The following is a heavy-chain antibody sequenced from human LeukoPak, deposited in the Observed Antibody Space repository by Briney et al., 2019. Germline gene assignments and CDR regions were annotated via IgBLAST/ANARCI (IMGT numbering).Heavy chain of an antibody. D-gene: IGHD3-22*01. CDR3: AKDSGGYYDSSGYFDY. CDR1: GFTFDDYA. V-gene: IGHV3-9*01. Sequence: GGSLRLSCAASGFTFDDYAMHWVRQAPGKGLEWVSGISWNSGSIGYADSVKGRFTISRDNVKNSLYLQMNSLRAEDTALYYCAKDSGGYYDSSGYFDYWGQGTLVTVSS. CDR2: ISWNSGSI. J-gene: IGHJ4*02.